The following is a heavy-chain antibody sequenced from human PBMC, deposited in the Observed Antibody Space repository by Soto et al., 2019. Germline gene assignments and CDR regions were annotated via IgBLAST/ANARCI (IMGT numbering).Heavy chain of an antibody. CDR1: GYTLTELS. CDR2: FDPEDGET. J-gene: IGHJ4*02. V-gene: IGHV1-24*01. D-gene: IGHD6-13*01. Sequence: VASVKVSCKVSGYTLTELSMHWVRQAPGKGLEWMGGFDPEDGETIYAQKFQGRVTMTEDTSTDTAYMELSSLRSEDTAVYYCATAYRYSSSRGGLNWGQGTLVTVSS. CDR3: ATAYRYSSSRGGLN.